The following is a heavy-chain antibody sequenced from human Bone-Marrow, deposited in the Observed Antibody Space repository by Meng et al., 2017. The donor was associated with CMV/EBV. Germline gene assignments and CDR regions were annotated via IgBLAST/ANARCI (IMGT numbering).Heavy chain of an antibody. D-gene: IGHD6-6*01. CDR3: AGGMFPASSGDY. CDR1: GYIFTGYY. CDR2: ISAYNGNT. J-gene: IGHJ4*02. Sequence: ASVKVSCKASGYIFTGYYMHWVRQAPGQRLEWMGWISAYNGNTNYAQKFQGRVTMTTDTSTSTAYMEVRSLRSDDTAVYFCAGGMFPASSGDYWGQGTLVTVSS. V-gene: IGHV1-18*04.